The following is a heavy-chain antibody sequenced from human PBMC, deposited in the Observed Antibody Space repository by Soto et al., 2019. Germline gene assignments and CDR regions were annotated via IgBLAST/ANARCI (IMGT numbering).Heavy chain of an antibody. V-gene: IGHV3-30-3*01. CDR3: ATDTGNFEGMDV. CDR1: GFNLSSYD. CDR2: ISYDGSNK. Sequence: QVQMVESGRGVVPPGMSLILSCAASGFNLSSYDMHWVRQVPGKGLERVAVISYDGSNKYYANSVKGRFTSSRDNSKNRLYLQMNSLRANDTPVYYCATDTGNFEGMDVRGQGTTVTVS. J-gene: IGHJ6*02. D-gene: IGHD4-4*01.